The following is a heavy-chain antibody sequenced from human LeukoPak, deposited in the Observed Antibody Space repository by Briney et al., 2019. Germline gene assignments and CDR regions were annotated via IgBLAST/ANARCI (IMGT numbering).Heavy chain of an antibody. CDR2: INAGNGNT. J-gene: IGHJ4*02. D-gene: IGHD4-17*01. V-gene: IGHV1-3*01. CDR3: ARDTHYGDYVGFDY. CDR1: GYTFTSYA. Sequence: GASVKVSCKASGYTFTSYAMHWVRQAPGQRLEWMGWINAGNGNTKYSQKFQGRVTITRDTSASTAYMELSSLRSEDTAVYYCARDTHYGDYVGFDYWGQGTLVTVSS.